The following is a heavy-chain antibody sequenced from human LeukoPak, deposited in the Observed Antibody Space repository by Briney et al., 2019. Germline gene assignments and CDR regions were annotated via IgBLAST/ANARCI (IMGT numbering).Heavy chain of an antibody. D-gene: IGHD2-2*01. CDR2: INPNDGDT. V-gene: IGHV1-2*02. CDR1: GYTFTDYY. J-gene: IGHJ4*02. CDR3: ARANFLYCSSTTCLFDY. Sequence: SVTVSCKPSGYTFTDYYMHWVRQAPGHGFEWMGWINPNDGDTNYAQKFQGRVTMTRDTSISTAHMEVSRLRSDDTAVYYCARANFLYCSSTTCLFDYWGQGTLVTVSS.